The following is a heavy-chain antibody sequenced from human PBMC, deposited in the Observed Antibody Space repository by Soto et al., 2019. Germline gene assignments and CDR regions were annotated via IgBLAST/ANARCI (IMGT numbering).Heavy chain of an antibody. CDR3: ARTTGRHLDF. J-gene: IGHJ4*02. CDR1: YGSIIVSNVF. Sequence: SEPLSLTCTVSYGSIIVSNVFWGWVRQPPGKGLEWIGNIDYSGTAYFNPSLGARVTFPVDTSKNQFSLTLYSVTAADTAVYYCARTTGRHLDFWGQGILVTVSS. V-gene: IGHV4-39*01. D-gene: IGHD4-4*01. CDR2: IDYSGTA.